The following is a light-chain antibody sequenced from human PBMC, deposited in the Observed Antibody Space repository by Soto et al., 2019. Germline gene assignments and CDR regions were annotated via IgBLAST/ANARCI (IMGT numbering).Light chain of an antibody. J-gene: IGLJ1*01. CDR1: SSDVGGYDS. Sequence: QSALTQPRSVSGSPGQSVTISCTGTSSDVGGYDSVSWYQQHPGKAPKLIIYDVTKRPSGVPDRLSGSKSGNTASLTISGLQAEDEADYYCCSYAGNSLFVFGCGTKVTVL. CDR2: DVT. CDR3: CSYAGNSLFV. V-gene: IGLV2-11*01.